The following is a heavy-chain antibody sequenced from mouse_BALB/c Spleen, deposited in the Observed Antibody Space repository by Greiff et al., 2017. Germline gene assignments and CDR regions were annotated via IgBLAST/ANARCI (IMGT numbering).Heavy chain of an antibody. CDR1: GFTFSSYA. V-gene: IGHV5-6-5*01. CDR3: ARGSTMITTGWAMDY. J-gene: IGHJ4*01. Sequence: EVNVVESGGGLVKPGGSLKLSCAASGFTFSSYAMSWVRQTPEKRLEWVASISSGGSTYYPDSVKGRFTISRDNARNILYLQMSSLRSEDTAMYYCARGSTMITTGWAMDYWGQGTSVTVSS. CDR2: ISSGGST. D-gene: IGHD2-4*01.